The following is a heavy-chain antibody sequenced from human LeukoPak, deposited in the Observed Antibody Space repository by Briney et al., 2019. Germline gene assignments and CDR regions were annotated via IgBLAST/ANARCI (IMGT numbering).Heavy chain of an antibody. CDR1: GGSFSGYY. CDR3: ARGQLKYDYVWGSYRYDYFDY. V-gene: IGHV4-34*01. J-gene: IGHJ4*02. Sequence: TETLSLTCAVYGGSFSGYYWSWIRQPPGKGLEWIGEINHSGSTKYNPSLKSRVTISVDTSKNQFSLKLSSVTAADTAVYYCARGQLKYDYVWGSYRYDYFDYRGQGTLVTVSS. CDR2: INHSGST. D-gene: IGHD3-16*02.